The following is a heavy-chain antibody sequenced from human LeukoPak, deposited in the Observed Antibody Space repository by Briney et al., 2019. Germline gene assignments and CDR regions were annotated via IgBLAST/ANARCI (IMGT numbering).Heavy chain of an antibody. J-gene: IGHJ4*02. CDR3: ARDEPYIGFDY. CDR1: GFTFSSYS. Sequence: PGGSLRLSCAASGFTFSSYSMNWVRQAPGKGLEWVANIKQDGSEKYYVDSVKGRFTISRDNAKNSLYLQMNSLRAEDTAVYYCARDEPYIGFDYWGQGTLVTVSS. D-gene: IGHD1-14*01. CDR2: IKQDGSEK. V-gene: IGHV3-7*01.